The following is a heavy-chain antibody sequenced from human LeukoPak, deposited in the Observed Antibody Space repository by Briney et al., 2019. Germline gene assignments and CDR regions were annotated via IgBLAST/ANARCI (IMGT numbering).Heavy chain of an antibody. Sequence: PGGSLRLSCAASGFSFRDYYMSWIRQAPGKGLEWVSGISGRGASKYYADSVKGRFTISRDNSKNTLYLQMNSLRAEDTAVYYCAKGVVVAPDVTPFDYWGQGTLVTVSS. V-gene: IGHV3-23*01. CDR1: GFSFRDYY. D-gene: IGHD2-2*01. CDR3: AKGVVVAPDVTPFDY. CDR2: ISGRGASK. J-gene: IGHJ4*02.